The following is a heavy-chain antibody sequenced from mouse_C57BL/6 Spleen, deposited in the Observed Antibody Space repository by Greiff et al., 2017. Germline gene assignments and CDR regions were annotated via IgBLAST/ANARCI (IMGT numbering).Heavy chain of an antibody. D-gene: IGHD2-5*01. J-gene: IGHJ1*03. V-gene: IGHV1-9*01. Sequence: VKLMESGAELMKPGASVKLSCKATGYTFTGYWIEWVKQRPGHGLEWIGEILPGSGSTNYNEKFKGKATFTADTSSTTAYMQLSSLTTEDSAIYYCARSHYYYSNPYWYFDVWGTGTTVTVSS. CDR2: ILPGSGST. CDR3: ARSHYYYSNPYWYFDV. CDR1: GYTFTGYW.